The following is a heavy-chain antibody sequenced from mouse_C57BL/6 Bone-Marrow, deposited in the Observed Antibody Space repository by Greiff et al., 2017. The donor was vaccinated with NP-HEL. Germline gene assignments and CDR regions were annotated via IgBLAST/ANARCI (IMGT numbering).Heavy chain of an antibody. D-gene: IGHD1-1*01. CDR1: GYTFTSYW. J-gene: IGHJ1*03. CDR3: ARRDYYGSSYWYFDV. V-gene: IGHV1-64*01. CDR2: IHPNSGST. Sequence: QVQLQQPGAELVKPGASVKLSCKASGYTFTSYWMHWVKQRPGQGLEWIGMIHPNSGSTNYNEKFKGKATLTADKSSSTAYMELRSLTSEDSAVYFCARRDYYGSSYWYFDVWGTGTTVTVSS.